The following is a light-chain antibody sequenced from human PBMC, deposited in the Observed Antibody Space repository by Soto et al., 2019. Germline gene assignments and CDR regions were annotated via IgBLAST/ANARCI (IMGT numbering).Light chain of an antibody. V-gene: IGLV2-14*01. CDR2: EVS. CDR1: SSDVGGYNY. Sequence: QSALTQPASVSGSPGQSITMSCTGTSSDVGGYNYVSWYQQHPGKAPKLMIYEVSNRPSGVSNRFSGSKSGNTASLTISGLQAEDEADYYCSSYTSSSTHWVFGGGTKRTVL. CDR3: SSYTSSSTHWV. J-gene: IGLJ3*02.